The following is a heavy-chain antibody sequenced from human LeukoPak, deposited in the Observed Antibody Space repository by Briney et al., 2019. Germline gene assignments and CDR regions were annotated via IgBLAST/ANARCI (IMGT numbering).Heavy chain of an antibody. J-gene: IGHJ5*02. Sequence: SETLSLTCTVSGYSISSGYYWGWIRQPPGKGLEWIGYIYYSGSTNYNPSLKSRVTISVATSKNQFSLKLSSVPAADTAVYYCARGLTEFDPWGQGTLVTVSS. CDR1: GYSISSGYY. D-gene: IGHD1-14*01. CDR3: ARGLTEFDP. V-gene: IGHV4-61*01. CDR2: IYYSGST.